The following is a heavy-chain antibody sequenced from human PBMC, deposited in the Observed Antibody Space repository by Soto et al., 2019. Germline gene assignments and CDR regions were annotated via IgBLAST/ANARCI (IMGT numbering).Heavy chain of an antibody. CDR1: GDTFSTYT. CDR3: ARGLGSGYYYYGMDI. CDR2: IIPRSATS. Sequence: SVKVSCKASGDTFSTYTITWMRQAPGQGLEWMGGIIPRSATSKYAQKFQGRVTITADESTSTVYMELSTLRPEDTAVYYCARGLGSGYYYYGMDIWGQGTTVTVSS. D-gene: IGHD3-10*01. J-gene: IGHJ6*02. V-gene: IGHV1-69*13.